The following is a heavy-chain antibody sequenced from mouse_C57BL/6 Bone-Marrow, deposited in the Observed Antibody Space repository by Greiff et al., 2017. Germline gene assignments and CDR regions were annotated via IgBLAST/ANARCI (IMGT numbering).Heavy chain of an antibody. V-gene: IGHV8-8*01. D-gene: IGHD1-1*01. CDR3: ARHYYVSCYEDYAMDY. CDR2: IWWDDDK. CDR1: GFSLSTFGMG. Sequence: QVTLKVSGPGILQPSQTLSLTCSFSGFSLSTFGMGVGWIRQPSGKGLEWLAHIWWDDDKYYNPALKSRLTISKDTSKNQVFLKIANVDTADTATYYCARHYYVSCYEDYAMDYWGQGTSVTVSS. J-gene: IGHJ4*01.